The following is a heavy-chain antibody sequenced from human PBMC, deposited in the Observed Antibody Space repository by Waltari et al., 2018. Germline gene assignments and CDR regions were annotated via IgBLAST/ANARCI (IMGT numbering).Heavy chain of an antibody. CDR2: IFSNDEK. CDR1: GFSLSDARMG. V-gene: IGHV2-26*01. D-gene: IGHD3-9*01. Sequence: QVTLKESGPVLVKPTETLTLTCTVAGFSLSDARMGVSWIRRPPGKALEWLAHIFSNDEKSYSTSLKSRLTISKDTSKSQVVLTMTNMDPVDTATYYCARSSIDWLLGDLYWYFDLWGRGTLVTVSS. CDR3: ARSSIDWLLGDLYWYFDL. J-gene: IGHJ2*01.